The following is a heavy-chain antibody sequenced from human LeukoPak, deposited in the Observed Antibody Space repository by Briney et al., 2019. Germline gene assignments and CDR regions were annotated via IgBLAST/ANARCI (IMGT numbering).Heavy chain of an antibody. V-gene: IGHV3-30*03. J-gene: IGHJ4*02. CDR3: AVIAAAGRGTDY. D-gene: IGHD6-13*01. CDR2: ISYDGSNK. Sequence: GGSLRLSCAASGFTFSSYGMHWVRQAPGKGLEWVAVISYDGSNKYYADSVKGRFTISRDNSKNTLYLQMNSLRAEDTAVYYCAVIAAAGRGTDYWGQGTLVTVSS. CDR1: GFTFSSYG.